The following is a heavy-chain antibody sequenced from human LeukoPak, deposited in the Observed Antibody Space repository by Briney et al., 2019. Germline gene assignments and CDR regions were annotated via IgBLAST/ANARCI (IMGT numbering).Heavy chain of an antibody. CDR1: GFTFSSYS. D-gene: IGHD2-2*01. CDR2: ISSSSSYI. Sequence: GGSLRLSCAASGFTFSSYSMNWVRQAPGKGLEWVSSISSSSSYIYYADSVKGRFTISRDNSKNTLYLQMNSLRAEDTAVYYCAKDLLVPAEAFDYWGQGTLVTVSS. J-gene: IGHJ4*02. CDR3: AKDLLVPAEAFDY. V-gene: IGHV3-21*01.